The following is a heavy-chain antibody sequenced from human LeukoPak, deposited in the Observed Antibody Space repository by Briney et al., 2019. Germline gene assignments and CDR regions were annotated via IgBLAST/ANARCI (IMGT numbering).Heavy chain of an antibody. V-gene: IGHV1-8*01. CDR2: MNPNSGNT. CDR3: AREQRGGLSGNLRGLFASYYTYYYMDV. D-gene: IGHD3-16*01. CDR1: GYTFTSYD. Sequence: ASVKVSCKASGYTFTSYDINWVRQATGQGLEWMGWMNPNSGNTGYAQKFQGRVTMTRNTSISTAYMDLRSLISEDTAVDFCAREQRGGLSGNLRGLFASYYTYYYMDVWGRGTTVTVS. J-gene: IGHJ6*03.